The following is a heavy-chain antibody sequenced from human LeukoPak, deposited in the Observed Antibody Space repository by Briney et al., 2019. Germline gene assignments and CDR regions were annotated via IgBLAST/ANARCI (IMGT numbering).Heavy chain of an antibody. CDR3: ARERKQWLVQNWFDP. CDR1: GGSISSGSYY. D-gene: IGHD6-19*01. Sequence: PSETLSLTCTVSGGSISSGSYYWSWIRQPAGKGLEWIGRIYTSGSTNYNPSLKSRVTISVDTSKNQFSLKLSSVTAADTAVYYCARERKQWLVQNWFDPWGQGTLVTVSS. J-gene: IGHJ5*02. CDR2: IYTSGST. V-gene: IGHV4-61*02.